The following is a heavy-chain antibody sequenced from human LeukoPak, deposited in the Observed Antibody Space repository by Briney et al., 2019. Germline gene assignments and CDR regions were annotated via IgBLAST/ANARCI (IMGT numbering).Heavy chain of an antibody. V-gene: IGHV4-4*02. CDR3: ARDSWVVVAATPTGAFDI. D-gene: IGHD2-15*01. J-gene: IGHJ3*02. Sequence: SGTLSLTCAVSGDSISSSYWWSWVRQPPGKGLEWIGYIYYSGSTNYNPSLKSRVTISVDTSKNQFSLKLGSVTAADTAVYYCARDSWVVVAATPTGAFDIWGQGTMVTVSS. CDR1: GDSISSSYW. CDR2: IYYSGST.